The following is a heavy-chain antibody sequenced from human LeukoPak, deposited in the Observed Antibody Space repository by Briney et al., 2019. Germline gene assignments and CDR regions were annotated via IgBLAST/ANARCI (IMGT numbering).Heavy chain of an antibody. CDR2: ISAYNGNT. D-gene: IGHD2-21*01. CDR1: GYTFTSYD. J-gene: IGHJ4*02. CDR3: ARDTGDGEVDY. Sequence: ASVKVSCKASGYTFTSYDINWVRQATGQGLEWMGWISAYNGNTNYAQKLQGRVTMTTDTSTSTAYMELRSLRSDDTAVYYCARDTGDGEVDYWGQGTLVTVSS. V-gene: IGHV1-18*01.